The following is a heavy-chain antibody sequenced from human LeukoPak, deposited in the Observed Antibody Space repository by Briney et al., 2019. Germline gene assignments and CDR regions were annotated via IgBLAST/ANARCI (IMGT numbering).Heavy chain of an antibody. J-gene: IGHJ6*02. D-gene: IGHD3-10*01. CDR1: GVTFTNYE. Sequence: GGSLRLSCAASGVTFTNYEMNWVRQAPGKGLKWVSYISSSGNTIYYADYVKCRFTISRDNAKNSLYLQMNSLRAEDTAVYYCARGAYGSGSYFPSTMDVWGQGTTVTVSS. CDR3: ARGAYGSGSYFPSTMDV. V-gene: IGHV3-48*03. CDR2: ISSSGNTI.